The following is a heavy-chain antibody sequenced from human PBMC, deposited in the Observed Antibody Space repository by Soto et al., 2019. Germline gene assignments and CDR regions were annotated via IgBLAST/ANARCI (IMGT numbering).Heavy chain of an antibody. CDR2: INVYNGNT. V-gene: IGHV1-18*01. J-gene: IGHJ4*02. D-gene: IGHD4-17*01. CDR1: GYTFPTYG. CDR3: ARDDGYGDFDY. Sequence: QVQLVQSGAEVKKSGASVRVSCKASGYTFPTYGISCVRQAPGQGLEWMGWINVYNGNTYYAQKFQGRVTMTTDTSTSTAYMELRSLRSDDRAVYYCARDDGYGDFDYWGQGTLVIVSS.